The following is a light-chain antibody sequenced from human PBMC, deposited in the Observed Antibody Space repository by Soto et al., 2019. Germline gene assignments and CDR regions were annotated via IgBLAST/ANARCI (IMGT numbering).Light chain of an antibody. CDR1: SSDIGGYNY. CDR3: SSYTSSSTVI. CDR2: DVR. V-gene: IGLV2-14*01. J-gene: IGLJ2*01. Sequence: QSALTQPASVSGSPGQSITISCTGTSSDIGGYNYISWYQQLPGKAPKFIIYDVRNRPSGVSNRFSGSRSGNTASLTISGLQAEDEVDYYCSSYTSSSTVIFGGGTKLTAL.